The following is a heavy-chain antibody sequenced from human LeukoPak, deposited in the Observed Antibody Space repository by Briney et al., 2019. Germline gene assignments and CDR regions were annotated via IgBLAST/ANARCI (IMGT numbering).Heavy chain of an antibody. CDR2: IYPGDSDT. Sequence: GESLKISCKGSGYSFTSYWIGWVRQMPGKGLEWRGIIYPGDSDTRYSPSFQGQVTISADKSISTAYLQWSSLKASDTAMYYCARRRYYYGSGSYYNGYDYWGQGTLVTVSS. J-gene: IGHJ4*02. CDR3: ARRRYYYGSGSYYNGYDY. CDR1: GYSFTSYW. D-gene: IGHD3-10*01. V-gene: IGHV5-51*01.